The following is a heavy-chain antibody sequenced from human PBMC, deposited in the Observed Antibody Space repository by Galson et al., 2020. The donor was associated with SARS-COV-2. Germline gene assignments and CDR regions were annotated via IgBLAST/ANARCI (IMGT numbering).Heavy chain of an antibody. J-gene: IGHJ4*02. Sequence: SETLSLTCAVYGGSFSGYYWSWIRKPPGKGLEWIGEINHSGRTNYNPSLKSRVTISVDTSKNQFSLKLSSVTAADTAVYYCARGRDKGGSSWSPGVDYWGQGTLVTVSS. CDR2: INHSGRT. D-gene: IGHD6-13*01. V-gene: IGHV4-34*01. CDR1: GGSFSGYY. CDR3: ARGRDKGGSSWSPGVDY.